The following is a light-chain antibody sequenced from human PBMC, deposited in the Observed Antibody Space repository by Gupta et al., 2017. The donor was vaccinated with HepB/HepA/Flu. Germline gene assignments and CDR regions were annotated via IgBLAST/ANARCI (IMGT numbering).Light chain of an antibody. Sequence: QPDLSQPRSVSGSPGQSVTISCSATTSDIGLYTYISWFQHRPGELPKLLIYDVVKRPSGVPDRFSGSKSGVTASLTISGLQSDDEADYYCSSYAGFNTYVFGSGTTVTVL. CDR2: DVV. CDR1: TSDIGLYTY. J-gene: IGLJ1*01. CDR3: SSYAGFNTYV. V-gene: IGLV2-11*01.